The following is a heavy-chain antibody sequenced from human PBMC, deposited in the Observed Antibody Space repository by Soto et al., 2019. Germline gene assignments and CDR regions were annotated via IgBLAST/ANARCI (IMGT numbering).Heavy chain of an antibody. CDR1: GFTFSSYG. J-gene: IGHJ3*02. V-gene: IGHV3-33*01. CDR3: AGERGIHCSGGSCYSGTYEDAFDI. Sequence: GGSLRLSCAASGFTFSSYGMHWVRQAPGKGLEWVAVIWYDGSNKYYADSVKGRFTISRDNSKNTLYLQMNSLRAEDTAVYYCAGERGIHCSGGSCYSGTYEDAFDIWGQGTMVTVSS. D-gene: IGHD2-15*01. CDR2: IWYDGSNK.